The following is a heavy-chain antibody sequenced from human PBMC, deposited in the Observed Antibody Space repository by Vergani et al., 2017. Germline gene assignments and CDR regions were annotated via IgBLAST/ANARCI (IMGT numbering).Heavy chain of an antibody. V-gene: IGHV1-69*08. CDR3: ARDPDYYGSGSSPTGDY. Sequence: QVQLVQSGAEVKKPGSSVKVSCKASGGTFSSYTISWVRQAPGQGLEWMGRIIPILGIANYAQKFQGRVTITADKSTSTAYMKLSSLRSEDTAVYYCARDPDYYGSGSSPTGDYWGQGTLVTVSS. CDR1: GGTFSSYT. D-gene: IGHD3-10*01. CDR2: IIPILGIA. J-gene: IGHJ4*02.